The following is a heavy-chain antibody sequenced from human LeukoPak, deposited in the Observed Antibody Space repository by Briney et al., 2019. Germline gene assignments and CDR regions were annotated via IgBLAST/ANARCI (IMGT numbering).Heavy chain of an antibody. CDR2: ISSSSSYI. V-gene: IGHV3-21*01. CDR1: GFTFSSYS. J-gene: IGHJ4*02. Sequence: GGSLRLSCAASGFTFSSYSMNWVRQAPGKGLEWVSSISSSSSYIYYADSVKGRFTISRDNSKNTLYLQMNSLRAEDTAVYYCARSVVPAAPVNYWGQGTLVTVSS. D-gene: IGHD2-2*01. CDR3: ARSVVPAAPVNY.